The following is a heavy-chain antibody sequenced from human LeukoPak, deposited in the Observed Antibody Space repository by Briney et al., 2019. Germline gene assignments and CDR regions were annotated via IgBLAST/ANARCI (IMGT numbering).Heavy chain of an antibody. CDR1: AFTFSTYE. CDR3: AKDRSIAAGDDAFDI. CDR2: ITFSGSTI. D-gene: IGHD6-13*01. Sequence: GGSLRLSCAASAFTFSTYEMNWVRQAPGKGLEWVSSITFSGSTIYYADSVKGRFTISRDNAKNSLYLQMNSLRAEDTAVYYCAKDRSIAAGDDAFDIWGQGTMVTVSS. V-gene: IGHV3-48*03. J-gene: IGHJ3*02.